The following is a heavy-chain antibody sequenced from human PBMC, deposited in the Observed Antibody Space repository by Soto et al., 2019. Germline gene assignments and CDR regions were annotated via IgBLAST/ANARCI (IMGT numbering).Heavy chain of an antibody. J-gene: IGHJ4*02. CDR2: IYHSGSS. V-gene: IGHV4-30-2*01. D-gene: IGHD4-17*01. CDR3: VRDWHGGNFDF. CDR1: GGAISSGSSS. Sequence: SETLSLTCAVSGGAISSGSSSWSWIRQPPGKGLEWVGFIYHSGSSHYNPSLKNRVTMSADNSKNQISLNLSSVTAADTAVYYCVRDWHGGNFDFWGQGILVTVSS.